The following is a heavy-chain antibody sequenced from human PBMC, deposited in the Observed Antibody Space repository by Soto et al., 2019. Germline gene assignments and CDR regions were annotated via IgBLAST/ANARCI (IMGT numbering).Heavy chain of an antibody. D-gene: IGHD3-22*01. CDR1: GFTFSSYA. CDR3: AKGGRGYYDSSGYSDFDY. V-gene: IGHV3-23*01. Sequence: EVQLLESGGGLVQPGGSLRLSCAASGFTFSSYAMSWVRQAPGKGLEWVSAISGSGGSTYYADSVKGRFTISRDNSKNTLYLQMNSLRAEDTAVYYCAKGGRGYYDSSGYSDFDYWGQGTLVTVSS. CDR2: ISGSGGST. J-gene: IGHJ4*02.